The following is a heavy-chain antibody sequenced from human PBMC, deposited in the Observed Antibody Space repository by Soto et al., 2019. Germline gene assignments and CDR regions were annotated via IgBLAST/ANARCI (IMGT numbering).Heavy chain of an antibody. CDR1: GGSISSYY. CDR3: ARVDYGSGRDWFDP. V-gene: IGHV4-59*01. Sequence: PSETLSLTCTVSGGSISSYYWSWIRQPPGKGLEWIGYIYYSGSTNYNPSLKSRVTISVDTSKNQFSLKLSSVTAADTAVYYCARVDYGSGRDWFDPWGQATLVTVSS. D-gene: IGHD3-10*01. CDR2: IYYSGST. J-gene: IGHJ5*02.